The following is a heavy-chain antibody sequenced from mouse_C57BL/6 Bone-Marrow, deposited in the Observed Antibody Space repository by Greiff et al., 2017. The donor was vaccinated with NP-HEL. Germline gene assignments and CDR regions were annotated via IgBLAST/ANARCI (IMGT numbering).Heavy chain of an antibody. V-gene: IGHV14-4*01. D-gene: IGHD2-12*01. CDR1: GFNIKDDY. Sequence: EVQLQQSGAELVRPGASVKLSCTASGFNIKDDYMHWVKQRPEQGLEWIGWIDPENGDTEYASKFQGKATITADTSSNTAYLQLSSLTSEDTAVYYCTEDSEGAGLAYGGQGTPVTVSA. J-gene: IGHJ3*01. CDR3: TEDSEGAGLAY. CDR2: IDPENGDT.